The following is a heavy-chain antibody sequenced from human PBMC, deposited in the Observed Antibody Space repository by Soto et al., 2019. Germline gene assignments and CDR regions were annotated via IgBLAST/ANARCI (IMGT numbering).Heavy chain of an antibody. J-gene: IGHJ4*02. CDR1: GGSISSGVYY. D-gene: IGHD3-10*01. Sequence: PSLTCTVSGGSISSGVYYWTWIRQHPGKGLEWIGYVYHSGSTNYNPSLKSRLTISVDTSKNQFSLDLTSVTAADTAVYYCARSNMGSPPRVDYWGQGTLVTVSS. CDR3: ARSNMGSPPRVDY. V-gene: IGHV4-31*03. CDR2: VYHSGST.